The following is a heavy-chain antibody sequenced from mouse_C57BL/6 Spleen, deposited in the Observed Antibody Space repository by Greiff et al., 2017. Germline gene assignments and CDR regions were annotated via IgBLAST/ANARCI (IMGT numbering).Heavy chain of an antibody. CDR2: IDPSDSYT. V-gene: IGHV1-69*01. J-gene: IGHJ4*01. CDR1: GYTFTSYW. Sequence: QVQLQQPGAELVMPGASVKLSCKASGYTFTSYWMHWVKQRPGQVLEWIGEIDPSDSYTNYNQKFKGKSTLTVDKSSSTAYMQLSSLTSEDSAVYYCARGSRGYGYDDDYWGQGTSVTVSS. CDR3: ARGSRGYGYDDDY. D-gene: IGHD2-2*01.